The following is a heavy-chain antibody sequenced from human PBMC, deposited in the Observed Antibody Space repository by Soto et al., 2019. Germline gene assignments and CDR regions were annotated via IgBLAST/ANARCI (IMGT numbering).Heavy chain of an antibody. J-gene: IGHJ6*02. Sequence: GESLNISCKGSGSSFTSYWISWVRQMPGKGLEWMGRIDPSDSYTNYSPSFPGHVTISADKSISTAYLQWSSLKASDTAMYYCARLGGRAARHDYYYGMDVWGQGTTVTVSS. CDR1: GSSFTSYW. CDR2: IDPSDSYT. CDR3: ARLGGRAARHDYYYGMDV. V-gene: IGHV5-10-1*01. D-gene: IGHD6-6*01.